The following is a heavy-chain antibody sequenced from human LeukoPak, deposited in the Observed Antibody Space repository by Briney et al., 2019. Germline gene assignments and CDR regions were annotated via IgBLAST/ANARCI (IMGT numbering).Heavy chain of an antibody. CDR1: GFTFGDYA. Sequence: GGSLRLSCTASGFTFGDYAMSWFRQALGKGLEWVGFIRSKAYGGTTEYAASVKGRFTISRDDSKSIAYLQMNSLKTEDTAVYYCTRDRTTTVVTCDWGQGTLVTVSS. CDR3: TRDRTTTVVTCD. V-gene: IGHV3-49*03. J-gene: IGHJ4*02. D-gene: IGHD4-23*01. CDR2: IRSKAYGGTT.